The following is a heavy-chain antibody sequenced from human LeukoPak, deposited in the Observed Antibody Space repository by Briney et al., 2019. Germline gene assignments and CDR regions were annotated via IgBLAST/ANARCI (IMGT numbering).Heavy chain of an antibody. J-gene: IGHJ4*02. Sequence: PGGSLRPSCAASGFTVSSNYMSWVRQAPGKGLEWVSVIYSGGSTYYADSVKGRFTISRDNSKNTLYLQMNSLRAEDTAVYYCARERDGGFDYWGQGTLVTVSS. V-gene: IGHV3-53*01. CDR2: IYSGGST. CDR1: GFTVSSNY. CDR3: ARERDGGFDY. D-gene: IGHD4-23*01.